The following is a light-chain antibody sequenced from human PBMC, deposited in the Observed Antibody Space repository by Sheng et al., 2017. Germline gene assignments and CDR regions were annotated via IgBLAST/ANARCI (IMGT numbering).Light chain of an antibody. CDR1: QDITNY. J-gene: IGKJ4*01. CDR3: QQYDNLPLT. CDR2: DAS. Sequence: DIQMTQSPSSLSASVGDRVTITCQASQDITNYLNWYQRKPGKAPELLIYDASNLETGVPSRFSGSGSGTDFTFTISSLQPEDIATYYCQQYDNLPLTFGGGTEGGDQT. V-gene: IGKV1-33*01.